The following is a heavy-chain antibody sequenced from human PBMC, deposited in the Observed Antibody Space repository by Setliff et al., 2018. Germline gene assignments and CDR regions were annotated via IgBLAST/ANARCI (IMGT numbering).Heavy chain of an antibody. CDR2: IDWDDDK. CDR3: AAASNYYDY. J-gene: IGHJ4*02. Sequence: SGPTLVNPTQTLTLTCTFSGFSLSTSGMCVSWIRQPPGKALEWLARIDWDDDKYYTPSLKTRLTISKDTSKNQVVLTMTNMDPVDTATYYCAAASNYYDYWGQGTLVT. V-gene: IGHV2-70*11. CDR1: GFSLSTSGMC.